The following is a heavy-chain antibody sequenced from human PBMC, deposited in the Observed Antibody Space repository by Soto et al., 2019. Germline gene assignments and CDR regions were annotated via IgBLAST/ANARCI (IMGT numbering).Heavy chain of an antibody. CDR1: GGSFSGYY. V-gene: IGHV4-34*01. J-gene: IGHJ6*02. Sequence: PSLTCAVYGGSFSGYYWSWIRQPPGKGLEWIGEINHSGSTNYNPSLKSRVTISVDTSKNQFSLKLSSVTAADTAVYYCARGWSESYGMDVWGQGTTVTVSS. CDR3: ARGWSESYGMDV. D-gene: IGHD2-8*02. CDR2: INHSGST.